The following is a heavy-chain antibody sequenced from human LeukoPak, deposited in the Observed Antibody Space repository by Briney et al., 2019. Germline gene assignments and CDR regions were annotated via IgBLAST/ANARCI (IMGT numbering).Heavy chain of an antibody. J-gene: IGHJ4*02. CDR3: AKVARAGLLWFGEEAN. CDR1: GFTFSSYA. Sequence: PGGSLRLSCAASGFTFSSYAMSWVRQAPGKGLEWVSAISGSGGSTYYADSVKRRFTISTDNSKNTLYLQMNSLRAEDTAVYYCAKVARAGLLWFGEEANWGQGTLVTVSS. D-gene: IGHD3-10*01. CDR2: ISGSGGST. V-gene: IGHV3-23*01.